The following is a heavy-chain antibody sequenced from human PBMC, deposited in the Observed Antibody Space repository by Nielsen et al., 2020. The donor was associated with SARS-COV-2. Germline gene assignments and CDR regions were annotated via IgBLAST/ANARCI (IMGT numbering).Heavy chain of an antibody. V-gene: IGHV3-30*03. D-gene: IGHD1-26*01. CDR2: ISYDGSNK. CDR1: GFTFSSYG. Sequence: GESLKISCAASGFTFSSYGMHWVRQAPGKGLEWVAVISYDGSNKYYADSVKGRFTISRDNSKNTLYLQMNSLRAEDTAVYYCAIPASGSYYGTGDYYNYGMDVWGQGTTVTVSS. J-gene: IGHJ6*02. CDR3: AIPASGSYYGTGDYYNYGMDV.